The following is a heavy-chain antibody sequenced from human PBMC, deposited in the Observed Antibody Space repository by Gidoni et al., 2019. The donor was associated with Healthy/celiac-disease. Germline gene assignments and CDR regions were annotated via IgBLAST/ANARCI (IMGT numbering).Heavy chain of an antibody. CDR3: ARELPRTRNNSYYYGMDV. CDR1: VGPIRRGCYS. D-gene: IGHD1-20*01. J-gene: IGHJ6*02. Sequence: QVQLQESGPGMVKPSQTLSLPCTVSVGPIRRGCYSWRWIRQHPGKGLGGIGYIYYSGSTYYNPSLKSRVTISVDTSKNQFSLKLSSVTAADTAVYYCARELPRTRNNSYYYGMDVWGQGTTVTVSS. V-gene: IGHV4-31*03. CDR2: IYYSGST.